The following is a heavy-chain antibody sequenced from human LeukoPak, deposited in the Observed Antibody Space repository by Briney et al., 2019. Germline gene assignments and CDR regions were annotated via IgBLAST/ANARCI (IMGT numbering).Heavy chain of an antibody. CDR2: INHSGST. CDR1: GGSFSGYY. V-gene: IGHV4-34*01. CDR3: ARVGNWFDP. J-gene: IGHJ5*02. Sequence: SETLSLTCAVYGGSFSGYYWSWIRQPPGKGLEWIGEINHSGSTNYNPSLKSRVTISVDTSKNQFSLKLSSVTAADTAVHYCARVGNWFDPWGQGTLVTVSS.